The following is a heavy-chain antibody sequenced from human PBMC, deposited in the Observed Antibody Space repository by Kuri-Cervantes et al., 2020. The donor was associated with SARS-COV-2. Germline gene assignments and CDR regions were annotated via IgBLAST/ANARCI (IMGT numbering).Heavy chain of an antibody. J-gene: IGHJ2*01. Sequence: GESLKISCAASGFTFSDYYMSWIRQAPGKGLEWVANIKQDGSEKYYVDSVKGRFTISRDNAKNSLCLQMNSLRAEDTAVYYCARRFHQYQLPHWYFDLWGRGTLVTVSS. V-gene: IGHV3-7*01. CDR3: ARRFHQYQLPHWYFDL. CDR1: GFTFSDYY. D-gene: IGHD2-2*01. CDR2: IKQDGSEK.